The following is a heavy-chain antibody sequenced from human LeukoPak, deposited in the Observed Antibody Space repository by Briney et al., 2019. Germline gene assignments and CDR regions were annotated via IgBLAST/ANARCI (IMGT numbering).Heavy chain of an antibody. CDR2: IEGDGSST. CDR1: GFSFCAYW. J-gene: IGHJ4*02. V-gene: IGHV3-74*01. D-gene: IGHD6-19*01. Sequence: GGSLRLSCAASGFSFCAYWMHWVRQAPGKGLMWVSRIEGDGSSTNYADSVKGRFTISRDNAKNTLYLEMNSLRAEDTAVYYCAGDPSYSSGWHDYWGQGTLVTVSS. CDR3: AGDPSYSSGWHDY.